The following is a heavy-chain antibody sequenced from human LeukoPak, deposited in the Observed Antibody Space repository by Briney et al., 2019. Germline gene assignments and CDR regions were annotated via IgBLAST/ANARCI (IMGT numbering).Heavy chain of an antibody. Sequence: GGSLRLSCAASKFTFSTYAMHWVRQAPGKGLEWVAVMSYDGSNKFYADSVKGRSTISGDNSKNTLYLQMNSLRAEDTAVYFCAKTMGAIDHDYWGQGTLVTVSS. CDR3: AKTMGAIDHDY. CDR1: KFTFSTYA. D-gene: IGHD1-26*01. J-gene: IGHJ4*02. CDR2: MSYDGSNK. V-gene: IGHV3-30-3*02.